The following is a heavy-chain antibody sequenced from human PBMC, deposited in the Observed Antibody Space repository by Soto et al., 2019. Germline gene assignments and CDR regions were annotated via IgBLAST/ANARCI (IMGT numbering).Heavy chain of an antibody. CDR2: IYYSGST. CDR1: GGSISSGDYY. CDR3: ARDGVAAFELVYYGMDV. J-gene: IGHJ6*02. Sequence: QVQLQESGPGLVKPSQTLSLTCTVSGGSISSGDYYWSWIRQPPGKGLEWIGYIYYSGSTYYNPSLKSRVTISVDTSKTQFSLKLSSVTAADTAVYYCARDGVAAFELVYYGMDVWGQGTTVTVSS. V-gene: IGHV4-30-4*01. D-gene: IGHD3-3*01.